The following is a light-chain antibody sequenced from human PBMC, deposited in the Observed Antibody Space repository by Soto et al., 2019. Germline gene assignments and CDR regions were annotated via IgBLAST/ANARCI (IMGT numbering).Light chain of an antibody. Sequence: QSVLTQPPSVSGAPGQTVTISCTGSSSNIGAGFDVHWYQQLPGTAPKVFIYGNSNRPSGVPDRFSGSKSGTSASLAITGLQAEDEADYYCQSYDTSLRDWVLGGGTKVTVL. CDR3: QSYDTSLRDWV. J-gene: IGLJ3*02. CDR2: GNS. CDR1: SSNIGAGFD. V-gene: IGLV1-40*01.